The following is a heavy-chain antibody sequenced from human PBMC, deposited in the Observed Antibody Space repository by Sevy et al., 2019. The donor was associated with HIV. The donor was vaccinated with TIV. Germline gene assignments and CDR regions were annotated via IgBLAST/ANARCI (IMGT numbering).Heavy chain of an antibody. CDR1: GGTFSSFA. V-gene: IGHV1-69*13. Sequence: ASVKVSCKASGGTFSSFAISWVRLAPGQGLEWVGGIIPVFGTADYAQKFQGRVTITADESTSTAYMELSSLRSEDTAIYYCAKIGYCNSVSCYGLDYWGQGTLVTVSS. D-gene: IGHD2-15*01. J-gene: IGHJ4*02. CDR2: IIPVFGTA. CDR3: AKIGYCNSVSCYGLDY.